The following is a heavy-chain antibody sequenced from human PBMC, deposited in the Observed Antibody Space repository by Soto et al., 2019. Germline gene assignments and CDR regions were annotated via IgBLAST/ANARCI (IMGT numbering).Heavy chain of an antibody. CDR1: VGTFSTYA. D-gene: IGHD1-26*01. J-gene: IGHJ6*02. CDR2: IIPILGTT. V-gene: IGHV1-69*06. Sequence: SVKVSCKASVGTFSTYAISWVRQAPGQGLEGMGGIIPILGTTNHARRFQGRVTITADKSTSTAYMELRSLRSEDTAVYYCARGTRSGSYYYYGLDVWGQGTTVTVSS. CDR3: ARGTRSGSYYYYGLDV.